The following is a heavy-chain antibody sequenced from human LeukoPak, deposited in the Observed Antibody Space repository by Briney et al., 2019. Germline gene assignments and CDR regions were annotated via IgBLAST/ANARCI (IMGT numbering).Heavy chain of an antibody. D-gene: IGHD3-3*01. J-gene: IGHJ4*02. V-gene: IGHV1-8*01. CDR3: PRGGDTIFGVVIPSH. CDR2: MNPNSGNT. Sequence: ASVKVSCKASGYTFTSYDINWVRQATGQGLEWMGWMNPNSGNTGYAQKFQGRVTMTRNTSISTAYMELSSLRSEDTAVYYCPRGGDTIFGVVIPSHWGQGTLVTVSS. CDR1: GYTFTSYD.